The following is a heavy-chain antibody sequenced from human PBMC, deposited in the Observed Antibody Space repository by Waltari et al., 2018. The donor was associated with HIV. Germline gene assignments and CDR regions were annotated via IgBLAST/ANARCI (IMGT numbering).Heavy chain of an antibody. CDR3: ARDPYYYDSSGYHGRFDY. V-gene: IGHV3-33*01. CDR1: GFTFSSYG. Sequence: QVQLVESGGGVVQPGRSLRLSCAASGFTFSSYGMHWVRQAPGKGLEWVAVIWYDGSNKYYADSVKGRFTISRDNSKNTLYLQMNSLRAEDTAVYYCARDPYYYDSSGYHGRFDYWGQGTLVTV. D-gene: IGHD3-22*01. CDR2: IWYDGSNK. J-gene: IGHJ4*02.